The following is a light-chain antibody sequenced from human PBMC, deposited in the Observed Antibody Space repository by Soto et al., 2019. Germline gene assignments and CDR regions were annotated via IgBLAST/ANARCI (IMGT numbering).Light chain of an antibody. V-gene: IGKV3-11*02. CDR3: QQRSNWPPYT. CDR2: DAS. CDR1: QSVSTY. J-gene: IGKJ2*01. Sequence: EVVLTQSPATLSLSPGARATLSCRASQSVSTYLAWYRQKPGQAHRLLIYDASNRATGIPDRFSGSLSGRDFALNISSREPEDFEAYYCQQRSNWPPYTFGEGTKLEIK.